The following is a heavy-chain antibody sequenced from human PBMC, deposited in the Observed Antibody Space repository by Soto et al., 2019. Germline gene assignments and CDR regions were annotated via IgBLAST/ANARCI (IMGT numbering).Heavy chain of an antibody. Sequence: PSETLSLTCTVSGDSISTADYYWSWIRQHPGKGLEWIGYIYYSGSTYYNPSLKSRVTISVDTSKNQFSLKLSSVTAADTAVYYCARDRRNWGRYYYYGMDVWGQGTTVTVSS. CDR3: ARDRRNWGRYYYYGMDV. CDR2: IYYSGST. D-gene: IGHD7-27*01. CDR1: GDSISTADYY. J-gene: IGHJ6*02. V-gene: IGHV4-31*03.